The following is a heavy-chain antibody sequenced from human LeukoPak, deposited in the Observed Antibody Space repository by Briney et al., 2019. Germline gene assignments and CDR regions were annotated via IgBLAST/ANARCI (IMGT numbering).Heavy chain of an antibody. CDR2: IYYSGST. V-gene: IGHV4-59*08. CDR1: GGSISSYY. D-gene: IGHD2-2*01. CDR3: ARGSGCSSTSCRRNWFDP. J-gene: IGHJ5*02. Sequence: SETLSLTCTVSGGSISSYYWSWIRQPPGKGLVWIGYIYYSGSTSYNPSLKSRVTISVDTSKNQFSLKLSSVTAADTAVYYCARGSGCSSTSCRRNWFDPWGQGTLVTVSS.